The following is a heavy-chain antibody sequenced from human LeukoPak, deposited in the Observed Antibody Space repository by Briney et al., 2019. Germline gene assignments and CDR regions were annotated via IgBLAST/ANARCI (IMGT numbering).Heavy chain of an antibody. CDR3: AKFYYDSSGRGNDAFDV. D-gene: IGHD3-22*01. V-gene: IGHV3-23*01. CDR2: ISGSGGST. Sequence: SGGSLRLSCAASGFTFSSYAMSWVRQAPGKGLEWVSAISGSGGSTYYADSVKGRFTISRDNSKNTLYLQMSSLRAEDTATFYCAKFYYDSSGRGNDAFDVWGQGTMVTVSS. J-gene: IGHJ3*01. CDR1: GFTFSSYA.